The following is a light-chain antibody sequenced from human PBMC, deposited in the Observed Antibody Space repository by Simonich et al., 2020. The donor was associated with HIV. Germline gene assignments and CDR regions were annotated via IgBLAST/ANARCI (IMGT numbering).Light chain of an antibody. CDR2: GAS. CDR1: QSVSSN. Sequence: EIVMTQSPATLSVSPGERATLSCRASQSVSSNLAWYQQKPGQAPRLLIYGASTSATGIPARFSGSGSGTEFTLTISSLQSEDCAVYYCQQRCNWPPALTFGGGTKVKIK. J-gene: IGKJ4*01. CDR3: QQRCNWPPALT. V-gene: IGKV3-15*01.